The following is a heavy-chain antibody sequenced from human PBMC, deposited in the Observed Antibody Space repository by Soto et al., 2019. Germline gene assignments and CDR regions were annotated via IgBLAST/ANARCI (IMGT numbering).Heavy chain of an antibody. J-gene: IGHJ4*02. CDR3: ARGATVTQYDY. D-gene: IGHD4-17*01. V-gene: IGHV4-61*01. Sequence: SETLSLTCTVSGVSVSSGSFYRAWIRQPPGKGLEWIGFGSYSGTTNYKPSLKSRVTISVDTSRSQISLKVSSLTAADTAVYYCARGATVTQYDYWGQGTLVTVS. CDR2: GSYSGTT. CDR1: GVSVSSGSFY.